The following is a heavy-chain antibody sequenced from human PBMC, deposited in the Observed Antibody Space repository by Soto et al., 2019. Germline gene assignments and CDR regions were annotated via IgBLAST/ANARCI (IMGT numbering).Heavy chain of an antibody. CDR1: GYSFTSYW. V-gene: IGHV5-51*01. CDR3: ARHKMEITIFGANAPEAFDI. D-gene: IGHD3-3*01. J-gene: IGHJ3*02. Sequence: LGESLKISCKGSGYSFTSYWIGWVRQMPGKGLEWMGIIYPGDSDTRYSPSFQGQVTISADKSISTAYLQWSSLKASDTAMYYCARHKMEITIFGANAPEAFDIWGQGTMVTVSS. CDR2: IYPGDSDT.